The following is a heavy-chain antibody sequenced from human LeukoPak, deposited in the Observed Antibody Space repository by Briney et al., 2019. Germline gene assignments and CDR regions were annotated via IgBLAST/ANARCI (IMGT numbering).Heavy chain of an antibody. CDR1: GYTFTSYD. CDR2: MNPNSGNT. J-gene: IGHJ5*02. V-gene: IGHV1-8*01. CDR3: ARAPYSSSWGEP. D-gene: IGHD6-13*01. Sequence: ASVKVSCKASGYTFTSYDINWVRQATGQGLEWMGWMNPNSGNTGYAQKFQGRVTMTRNTSISTAYMELSRLRSDDTAVYYCARAPYSSSWGEPWGQGTLVTVSS.